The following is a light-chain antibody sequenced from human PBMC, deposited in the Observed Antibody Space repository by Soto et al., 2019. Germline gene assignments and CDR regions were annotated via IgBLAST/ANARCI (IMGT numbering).Light chain of an antibody. CDR2: GAY. CDR3: PRYNYY. CDR1: QTINDW. Sequence: DMQMTQSPSTLSASVGDRVTITCRANQTINDWLAWYQQKPGKAPKLLIYGAYNLQTGVPSRFSGSGSGTEFTLTISSLQPDDFATYYCPRYNYYFGGGTKVDFK. V-gene: IGKV1-5*03. J-gene: IGKJ4*01.